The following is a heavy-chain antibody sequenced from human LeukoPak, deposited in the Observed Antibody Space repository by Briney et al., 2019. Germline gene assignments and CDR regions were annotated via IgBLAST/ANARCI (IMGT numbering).Heavy chain of an antibody. CDR2: INPNSGGT. V-gene: IGHV1-2*02. CDR1: GYTFTGYY. J-gene: IGHJ4*02. Sequence: EASVKVSCKASGYTFTGYYMHWVRQAPGQGLEWMGWINPNSGGTNYAQKFQGRVTMTRDTSISTAYMELSRLRSDDTAVYYCARLWGDLPRPFDYWGQGILVTVSS. CDR3: ARLWGDLPRPFDY. D-gene: IGHD3-16*01.